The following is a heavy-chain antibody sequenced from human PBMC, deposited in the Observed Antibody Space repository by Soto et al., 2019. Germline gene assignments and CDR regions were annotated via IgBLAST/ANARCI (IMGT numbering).Heavy chain of an antibody. CDR3: ARDWVLFCSSTSCYNGGNYYYGMDV. CDR2: INPNSGGT. Sequence: ASVKVSCKASGYTFTGYYMHWVRQAPGQGLEWMGWINPNSGGTNYAQKFQGWVTMTRDTSISTAYMELSRLRSDDTAVYYCARDWVLFCSSTSCYNGGNYYYGMDVWGQGTTVTVSS. V-gene: IGHV1-2*04. J-gene: IGHJ6*02. CDR1: GYTFTGYY. D-gene: IGHD2-2*02.